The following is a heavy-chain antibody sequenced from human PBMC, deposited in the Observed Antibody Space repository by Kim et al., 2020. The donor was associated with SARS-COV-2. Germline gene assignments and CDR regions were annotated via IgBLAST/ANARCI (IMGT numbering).Heavy chain of an antibody. CDR3: ARDVTGEDYFDY. CDR2: IYYSGST. D-gene: IGHD7-27*01. V-gene: IGHV4-59*01. Sequence: SETLSLTCTVSGGSISSYYWSWIRQPPGKGLEWIGYIYYSGSTNYNPSLKSRVTISVDTSKNQFSLKLSSVTAADTAVYYCARDVTGEDYFDYWGQGTLVTVSS. J-gene: IGHJ4*02. CDR1: GGSISSYY.